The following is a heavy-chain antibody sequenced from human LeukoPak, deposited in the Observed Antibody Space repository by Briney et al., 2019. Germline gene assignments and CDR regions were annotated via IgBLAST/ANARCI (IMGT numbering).Heavy chain of an antibody. V-gene: IGHV3-30*02. J-gene: IGHJ3*02. CDR2: IRHDESII. Sequence: GGSLRLSCAASGFIFSSYGIHWVRQAPAKALEWVASIRHDESIIHYTDSVKGRFTISRDTSKNTLYLQMNSLRGDDTAVYYCARVRIMNHDQAFDIWGQGTMVTVSS. D-gene: IGHD1-14*01. CDR3: ARVRIMNHDQAFDI. CDR1: GFIFSSYG.